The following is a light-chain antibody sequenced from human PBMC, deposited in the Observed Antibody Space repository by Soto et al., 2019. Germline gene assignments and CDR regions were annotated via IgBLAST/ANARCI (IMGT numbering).Light chain of an antibody. CDR2: AAS. V-gene: IGKV1-27*01. Sequence: DIQMTQSPSSLSASVGDRVTITCRASQGISNYLAWYQQKPGKVPKLLIYAASTLQSGVPCRFSGSGSGTDFTLTISSLQPEDVATYYCQRHNSAPPVSFGPGTKVDLK. CDR1: QGISNY. CDR3: QRHNSAPPVS. J-gene: IGKJ3*01.